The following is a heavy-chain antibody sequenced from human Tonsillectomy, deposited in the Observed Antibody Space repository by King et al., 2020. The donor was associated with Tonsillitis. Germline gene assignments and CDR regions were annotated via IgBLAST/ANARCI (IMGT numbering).Heavy chain of an antibody. D-gene: IGHD4-17*01. CDR1: GGSISSSSYY. J-gene: IGHJ4*02. CDR3: ARPFVTYDYGGPRPTYFDY. V-gene: IGHV4-39*01. CDR2: IYYSGST. Sequence: LQLQESGPGLVKPSETLSLTCTVSGGSISSSSYYWGWIRQPPGKGLEWIGSIYYSGSTYYNPSLKSRVTISVETSKNQFSLKLSSVTAAEPAMYYCARPFVTYDYGGPRPTYFDYWGQGTLVTVSS.